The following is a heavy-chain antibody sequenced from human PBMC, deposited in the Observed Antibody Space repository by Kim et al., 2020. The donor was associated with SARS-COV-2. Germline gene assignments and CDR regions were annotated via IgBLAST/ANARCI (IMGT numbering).Heavy chain of an antibody. J-gene: IGHJ4*02. CDR1: GFTFSSYA. CDR3: AKDRRGGVTFGGVIVFDY. V-gene: IGHV3-23*01. Sequence: GGSLRLSCAASGFTFSSYAMSWVRQAPGKGLEWVSAISGSGGSTYYADSVKGRFTISRDNSKNTLYLQMNSLRAEDTAVYYCAKDRRGGVTFGGVIVFDYWGQGTLVTVSS. CDR2: ISGSGGST. D-gene: IGHD3-16*02.